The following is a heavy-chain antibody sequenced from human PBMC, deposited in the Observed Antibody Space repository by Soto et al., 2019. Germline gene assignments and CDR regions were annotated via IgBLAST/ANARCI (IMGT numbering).Heavy chain of an antibody. Sequence: ASETLSLTCAVSGGSISSGGYSWGWIRQPPGKGLEWIGYIYHSGNIYYNPSLKSRVTISVDRSKNQFSLKLSSVTAADTAVYYCARIPSPWGQGTLVTVSS. V-gene: IGHV4-30-2*01. CDR3: ARIPSP. J-gene: IGHJ5*02. D-gene: IGHD2-21*01. CDR1: GGSISSGGYS. CDR2: IYHSGNI.